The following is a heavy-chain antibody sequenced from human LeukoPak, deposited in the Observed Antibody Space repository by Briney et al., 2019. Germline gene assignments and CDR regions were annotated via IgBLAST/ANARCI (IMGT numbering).Heavy chain of an antibody. D-gene: IGHD3-9*01. CDR2: IYYSGNS. CDR1: GYSISSTNW. CDR3: ARSFDWLPTLDY. J-gene: IGHJ4*02. Sequence: SETLSLTCAVSGYSISSTNWWGWIRQPPGKGLEWIGYIYYSGNSNYNPSLKSRVTISVDTSKNQFSLKLSSVTAADTAVYYCARSFDWLPTLDYWGQGTLVTVSS. V-gene: IGHV4-28*01.